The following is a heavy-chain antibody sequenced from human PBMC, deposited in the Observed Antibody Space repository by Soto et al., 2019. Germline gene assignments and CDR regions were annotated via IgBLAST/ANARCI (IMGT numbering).Heavy chain of an antibody. CDR1: GGSISSSRYY. CDR2: IDYTGQT. D-gene: IGHD2-8*02. V-gene: IGHV4-39*01. Sequence: SETLSLTCSVSGGSISSSRYYWGWIRQTPGKGLEWIGSIDYTGQTFYNPSLKSRVTISVDTSKNQFSLKLSSVAAADTAVYSCARRGYSYPDGASMGAFDIWGQGKMVTVSS. CDR3: ARRGYSYPDGASMGAFDI. J-gene: IGHJ3*02.